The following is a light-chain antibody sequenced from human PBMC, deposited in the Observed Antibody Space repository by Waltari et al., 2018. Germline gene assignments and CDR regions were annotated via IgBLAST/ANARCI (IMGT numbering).Light chain of an antibody. CDR2: SNN. J-gene: IGLJ1*01. Sequence: QSELTQPPSPSAPPGQRVTISCSGSRSNIGSNTVNCYQQLQRTAPNLLINSNNQRPSGVPDRYSGSKSGTSASLAISGLQSEDEADYYCAAWDDSLNGFYVFGTGTKVTVL. V-gene: IGLV1-44*01. CDR3: AAWDDSLNGFYV. CDR1: RSNIGSNT.